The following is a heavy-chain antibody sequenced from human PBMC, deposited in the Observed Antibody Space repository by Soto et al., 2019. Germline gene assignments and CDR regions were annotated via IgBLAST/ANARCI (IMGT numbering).Heavy chain of an antibody. CDR3: ARAVGTYYYYHGMDV. CDR2: ISYDGSNK. D-gene: IGHD1-1*01. Sequence: GSLRLSCAASGFTFSSYAMHWVRQAPGKGLEWVAVISYDGSNKYYADSVKGRFTISRDNSKNTLYLQMNSLRAEDTAVYYCARAVGTYYYYHGMDVWGQGTTVTVSS. CDR1: GFTFSSYA. J-gene: IGHJ6*02. V-gene: IGHV3-30-3*01.